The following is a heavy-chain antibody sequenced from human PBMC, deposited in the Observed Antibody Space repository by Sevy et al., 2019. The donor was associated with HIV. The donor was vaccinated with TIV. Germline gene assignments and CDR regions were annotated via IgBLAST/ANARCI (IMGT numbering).Heavy chain of an antibody. CDR2: FDPEDGER. J-gene: IGHJ4*02. V-gene: IGHV1-24*01. CDR3: AITREYYSDTSGYFDY. Sequence: ASVKVSCRISRYSLNKFSMHWVRQAPGKGLEWMGSFDPEDGERIYAQKFQGRFSMTEDTSTDTAYMVLGSLRPDDTAVYYCAITREYYSDTSGYFDYWGQGTLVTVSS. D-gene: IGHD3-22*01. CDR1: RYSLNKFS.